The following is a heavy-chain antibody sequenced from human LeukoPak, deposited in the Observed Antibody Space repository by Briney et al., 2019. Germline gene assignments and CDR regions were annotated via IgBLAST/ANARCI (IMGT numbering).Heavy chain of an antibody. CDR3: ARFETRIKTTVTTVDY. CDR1: GFTFRSYT. V-gene: IGHV3-30*04. Sequence: GVSLRLSCAASGFTFRSYTMQWLRQAPGKWVEWVAFISYDGSGKYYSDSVKGRFTISRDNSKNTVYLEMNSQRAEETDVYYCARFETRIKTTVTTVDYWGQGTMVTVSS. CDR2: ISYDGSGK. D-gene: IGHD4-17*01. J-gene: IGHJ4*02.